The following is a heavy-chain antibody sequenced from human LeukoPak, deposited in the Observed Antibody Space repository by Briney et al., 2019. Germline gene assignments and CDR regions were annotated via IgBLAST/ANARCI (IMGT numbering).Heavy chain of an antibody. CDR2: IRSIANSYAT. CDR3: TRVTTVVDFDY. CDR1: GLTFSDSD. Sequence: GGSLKLSCAASGLTFSDSDIHWVRQASGKGLEWVGRIRSIANSYATSYAASVKGRFTISKDDSKNSAFLQMNSLKTEDTAVYYCTRVTTVVDFDYWGQGTLVTVSS. V-gene: IGHV3-73*01. D-gene: IGHD4-23*01. J-gene: IGHJ4*02.